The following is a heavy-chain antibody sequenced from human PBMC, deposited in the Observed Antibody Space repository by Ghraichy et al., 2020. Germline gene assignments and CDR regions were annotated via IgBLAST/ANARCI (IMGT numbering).Heavy chain of an antibody. J-gene: IGHJ4*02. CDR1: GFTFSSYS. Sequence: GESLNISCAASGFTFSSYSMNWVRQAPGKGLEWVSYISSSSSTIYYADSVKGRFTISRDNAKNSLYLQMNSLRDEDTAVYYCARDQAGYCSSTSCFGLRWGQGTLVTVSS. CDR2: ISSSSSTI. CDR3: ARDQAGYCSSTSCFGLR. D-gene: IGHD2-2*01. V-gene: IGHV3-48*02.